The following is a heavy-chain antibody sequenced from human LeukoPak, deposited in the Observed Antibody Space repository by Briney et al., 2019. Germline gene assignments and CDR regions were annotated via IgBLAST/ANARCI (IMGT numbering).Heavy chain of an antibody. CDR2: INTEGSST. CDR3: ARVVGASPPTYFDH. V-gene: IGHV3-74*01. J-gene: IGHJ4*02. CDR1: GFTFSSYW. D-gene: IGHD1-26*01. Sequence: AGGSLRLSCAASGFTFSSYWMYWVRQAPGKGLVWVSRINTEGSSTTYADSVKGRFTISRDNAKNTLYLQMNSLRAEDTAVYYCARVVGASPPTYFDHWGQGTLVTVSS.